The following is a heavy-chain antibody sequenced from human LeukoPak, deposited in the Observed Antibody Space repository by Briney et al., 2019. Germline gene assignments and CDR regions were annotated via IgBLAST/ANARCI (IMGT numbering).Heavy chain of an antibody. CDR3: ARGIPSNYDFWSGYYGGYFDY. CDR1: GYTFTSYD. D-gene: IGHD3-3*01. CDR2: MNSNSGNT. J-gene: IGHJ4*02. V-gene: IGHV1-8*01. Sequence: GASVKVSCKASGYTFTSYDINWVRQATGQGLEWMGWMNSNSGNTGYAQKFQGRVTMTRNTSISTAYMELSSLRPEDTAVYYCARGIPSNYDFWSGYYGGYFDYRGQGTLVTVSS.